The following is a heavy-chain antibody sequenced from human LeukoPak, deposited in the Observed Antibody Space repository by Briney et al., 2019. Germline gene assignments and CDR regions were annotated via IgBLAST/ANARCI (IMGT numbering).Heavy chain of an antibody. V-gene: IGHV1-69*05. D-gene: IGHD2-21*02. CDR3: ARVGYCGGDCSEYYFDY. J-gene: IGHJ4*02. Sequence: VASVNVSCKASGGTFSSYAISWVRQAPGQGLEWMGGIIPIFGTANYAQKFQGRVTITTDESTSTAYMELSSLRSEDTAVYYCARVGYCGGDCSEYYFDYWGQGTLVTVSS. CDR1: GGTFSSYA. CDR2: IIPIFGTA.